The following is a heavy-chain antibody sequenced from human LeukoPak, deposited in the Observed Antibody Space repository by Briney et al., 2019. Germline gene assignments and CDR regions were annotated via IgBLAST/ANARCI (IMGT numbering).Heavy chain of an antibody. Sequence: GSLRLSCAASGFTVSSNYMSWVRQAPGKGLEWVSAIYSGGSTYYADSVKGRFTISRDNSKNTLYLQMNSLRAEDTAVYYCAREGHYYDSSGYYYAFDYWGQGTLVTVSS. CDR1: GFTVSSNY. CDR3: AREGHYYDSSGYYYAFDY. V-gene: IGHV3-53*01. CDR2: IYSGGST. J-gene: IGHJ4*02. D-gene: IGHD3-22*01.